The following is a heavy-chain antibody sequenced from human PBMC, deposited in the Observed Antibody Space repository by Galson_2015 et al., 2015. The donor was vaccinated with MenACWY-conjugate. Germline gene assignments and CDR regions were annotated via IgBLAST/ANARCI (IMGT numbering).Heavy chain of an antibody. J-gene: IGHJ4*02. CDR2: ISYSGGST. CDR3: AKRVVISSSSGFDY. V-gene: IGHV3-23*01. Sequence: SLRLSCAASGFTFNSYAMTWVRQAPGKGLQWVSAISYSGGSTFYADSVKGRFTISRDNSKNTLYLQMNSLRVEDTAVYYCAKRVVISSSSGFDYGGQGTLVTVSS. D-gene: IGHD6-6*01. CDR1: GFTFNSYA.